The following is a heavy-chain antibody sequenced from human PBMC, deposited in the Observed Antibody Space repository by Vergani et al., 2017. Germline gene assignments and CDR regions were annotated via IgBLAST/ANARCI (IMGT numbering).Heavy chain of an antibody. J-gene: IGHJ4*02. Sequence: QLQLQESGPGLVKPSETLSLTCTVSGGSISSSSYYWGWIRQPPGKGLEWIGSIYYSGSTYYNPSLKSRVPISVDTSRNQFSLKLSSVTAADPAVYYCARHRLYDSSGYDYWGQGTLVTVSS. CDR2: IYYSGST. CDR3: ARHRLYDSSGYDY. CDR1: GGSISSSSYY. V-gene: IGHV4-39*01. D-gene: IGHD3-22*01.